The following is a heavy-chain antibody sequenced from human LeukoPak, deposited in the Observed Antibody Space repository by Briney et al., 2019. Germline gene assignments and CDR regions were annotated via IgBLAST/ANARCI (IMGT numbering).Heavy chain of an antibody. J-gene: IGHJ6*03. V-gene: IGHV4-39*07. CDR3: AIGTGEDYVDV. CDR1: GGSISSSSYY. Sequence: PSETLSLTCTVSGGSISSSSYYWGWIRQPPGKGLEWIGSIYYSGSTYYNPSLQSRVTISVDTSKNQFSLKLSSVTAADTAVYYCAIGTGEDYVDVWGKGTTVTVSS. CDR2: IYYSGST. D-gene: IGHD7-27*01.